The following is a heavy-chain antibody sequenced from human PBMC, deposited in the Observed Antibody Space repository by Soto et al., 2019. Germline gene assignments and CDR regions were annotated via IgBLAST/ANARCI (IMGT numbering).Heavy chain of an antibody. CDR3: ARDPLYSSSISGGDY. CDR2: IWYDGSNK. V-gene: IGHV3-33*01. CDR1: GFTFSSYG. D-gene: IGHD6-6*01. J-gene: IGHJ4*02. Sequence: PGGCLRLSCAASGFTFSSYGMHWVRQAPGKGLEWVAVIWYDGSNKYYADSVKGRFTISRDNSKNTLYLQMNSLRAEDTAVYYCARDPLYSSSISGGDYWGQGTLVTVSS.